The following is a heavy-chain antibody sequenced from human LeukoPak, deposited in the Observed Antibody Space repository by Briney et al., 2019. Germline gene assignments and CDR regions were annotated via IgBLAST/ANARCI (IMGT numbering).Heavy chain of an antibody. Sequence: GGSLRLSCAASGFTFAQYMMHWVRQVPGKGLEGVSHITWNGATTYYADSVKGRFTISRDNSKNSLYLQMNSLRSEDTALYYCAKDYGNYRGFGYWGQGTLVTVTS. J-gene: IGHJ4*02. V-gene: IGHV3-43*01. CDR1: GFTFAQYM. D-gene: IGHD3-22*01. CDR2: ITWNGATT. CDR3: AKDYGNYRGFGY.